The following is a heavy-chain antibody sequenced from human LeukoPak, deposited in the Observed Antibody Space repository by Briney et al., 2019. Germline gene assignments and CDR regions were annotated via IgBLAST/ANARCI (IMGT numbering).Heavy chain of an antibody. CDR3: ARDDEGRGTAMVLPPFDY. V-gene: IGHV3-74*01. Sequence: GGSLRLSCAASGFTFSSYWMHWVRQAPGKGLVWVSRINSNGSSTSYADSVKGRFTISRDNAKNTLYLQMNSLRAEDTAVYYCARDDEGRGTAMVLPPFDYWGQGTLVTVSS. D-gene: IGHD5-18*01. J-gene: IGHJ4*02. CDR2: INSNGSST. CDR1: GFTFSSYW.